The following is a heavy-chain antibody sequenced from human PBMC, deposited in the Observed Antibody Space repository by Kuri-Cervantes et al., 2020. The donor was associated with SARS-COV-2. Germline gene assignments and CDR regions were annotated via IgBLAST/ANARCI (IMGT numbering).Heavy chain of an antibody. Sequence: SVKVSCKASGGTFSSYAISWVRQAPGQGLEWMGGIIPIFGTANYAQKFQGGVTITTDESTSTAYMELSSLRSEDTAVYYCASSIYSYGTYYYYYYYMDVWGKGTTVTVSS. V-gene: IGHV1-69*05. J-gene: IGHJ6*03. CDR2: IIPIFGTA. D-gene: IGHD5-18*01. CDR3: ASSIYSYGTYYYYYYYMDV. CDR1: GGTFSSYA.